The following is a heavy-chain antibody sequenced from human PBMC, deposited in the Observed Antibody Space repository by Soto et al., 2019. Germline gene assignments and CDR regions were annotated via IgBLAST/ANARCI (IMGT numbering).Heavy chain of an antibody. CDR1: GYTFSNYG. J-gene: IGHJ4*02. CDR3: ARDAQSKAVADDGSSDY. V-gene: IGHV1-18*01. CDR2: ITTYNGNR. Sequence: GASVKVSCKASGYTFSNYGIKWVRQAPGQGLEWVGWITTYNGNRHYAEKFQGRVTMTTDTSTSTTYMELRSLTSDDTGVYYCARDAQSKAVADDGSSDYWGQGTLVTVSS. D-gene: IGHD6-19*01.